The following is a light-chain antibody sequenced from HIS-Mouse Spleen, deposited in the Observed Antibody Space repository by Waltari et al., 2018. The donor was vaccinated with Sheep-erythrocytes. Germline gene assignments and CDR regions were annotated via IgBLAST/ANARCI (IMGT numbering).Light chain of an antibody. CDR1: QSISSY. CDR3: QQSYSTPQFT. CDR2: AAS. J-gene: IGKJ3*01. V-gene: IGKV1-39*01. Sequence: DIQMTQSPSSLSASVGDRVTTNCRASQSISSYLNWYQQKPGKAPKLLIYAASSLQSGVPSRFSGSGSGTDFTLTISSLQPEDFATYYCQQSYSTPQFTFGPGTKVDIK.